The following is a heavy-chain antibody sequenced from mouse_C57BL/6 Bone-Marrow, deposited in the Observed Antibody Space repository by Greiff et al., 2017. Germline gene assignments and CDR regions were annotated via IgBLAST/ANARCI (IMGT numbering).Heavy chain of an antibody. J-gene: IGHJ3*01. V-gene: IGHV1-82*01. D-gene: IGHD3-2*02. CDR2: LYPGDGDT. Sequence: QVQLQQSGPELVKPGASVKISCKASGYAFSSSWMNWVKQRPGKGLEWIGRLYPGDGDTNYNGKFKGKATLTADKSSSTAYMQLSSLTSEDSAVYFCASGQLRLLAYWGQGTLVTVSA. CDR3: ASGQLRLLAY. CDR1: GYAFSSSW.